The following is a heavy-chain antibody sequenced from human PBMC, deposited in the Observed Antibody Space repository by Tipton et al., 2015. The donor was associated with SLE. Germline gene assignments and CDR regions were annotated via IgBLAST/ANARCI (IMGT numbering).Heavy chain of an antibody. CDR2: IVPILGIA. D-gene: IGHD1-26*01. CDR3: ARTSGSYYGWALDI. V-gene: IGHV1-69*10. Sequence: QLVQSGAEVKKPGASVKVSCKASGDTFSNFFISWVRQAPGQGLEWMGRIVPILGIANYAQKFQGRVTITADRSTSTAYMELTSLTSEDTAVYYCARTSGSYYGWALDIWGQGTMVTVSS. J-gene: IGHJ3*02. CDR1: GDTFSNFF.